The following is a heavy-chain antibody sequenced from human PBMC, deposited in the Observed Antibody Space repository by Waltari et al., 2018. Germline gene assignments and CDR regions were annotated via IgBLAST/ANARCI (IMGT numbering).Heavy chain of an antibody. J-gene: IGHJ6*02. Sequence: QVQLVESGGGVVQPGRSLRLSCAASGFTFSSYAMHWVRRAPGKGLEWVAVISYDGSNKYYADSVKGRFTISRDNSKNTLYLQMNSLRAEDTAVYYCARGIVVALYGMDVWGQGTTVTVSS. D-gene: IGHD2-2*01. V-gene: IGHV3-30-3*01. CDR2: ISYDGSNK. CDR3: ARGIVVALYGMDV. CDR1: GFTFSSYA.